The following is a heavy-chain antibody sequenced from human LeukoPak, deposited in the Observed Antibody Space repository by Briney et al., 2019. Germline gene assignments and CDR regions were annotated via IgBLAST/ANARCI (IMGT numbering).Heavy chain of an antibody. Sequence: GGSLRLSCAASGFTFSSYAMHWVRQAPGKGLEYVSAISSNGGSTYYANSVKGRFTISRDNSKNTLYLQMGSLRAEDTAVYYCARSLDPRLYYYYGMDVWGQGTTVTVSS. V-gene: IGHV3-64*01. J-gene: IGHJ6*02. CDR2: ISSNGGST. CDR1: GFTFSSYA. CDR3: ARSLDPRLYYYYGMDV.